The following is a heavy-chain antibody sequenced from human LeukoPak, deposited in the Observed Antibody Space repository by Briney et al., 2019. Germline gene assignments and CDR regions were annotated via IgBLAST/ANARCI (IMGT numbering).Heavy chain of an antibody. Sequence: GGSLRLSCAASGFIFENYWMNWVRQAPGKGLEWVANIEQDGSKKYYVDSVKGRFTISRDNAKGSLFLQMNSLRAEDTAVYYCARDVEASNFWTGYSYWGQGSLVTVSS. V-gene: IGHV3-7*01. J-gene: IGHJ4*02. D-gene: IGHD3/OR15-3a*01. CDR2: IEQDGSKK. CDR3: ARDVEASNFWTGYSY. CDR1: GFIFENYW.